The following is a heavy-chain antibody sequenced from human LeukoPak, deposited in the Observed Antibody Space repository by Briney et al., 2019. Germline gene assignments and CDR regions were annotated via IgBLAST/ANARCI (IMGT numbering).Heavy chain of an antibody. V-gene: IGHV3-23*01. J-gene: IGHJ4*02. Sequence: GGSLRLSCAASGFTFSSYAMSWVRQAPGKGLESVSAISGSGGSTYYADSVKGRFTISRDNSKNTLYLQMNSLRAEDTAVYYCAKVHRIGPAAPWYFDYWGQGTLVTVSS. D-gene: IGHD2-2*01. CDR1: GFTFSSYA. CDR2: ISGSGGST. CDR3: AKVHRIGPAAPWYFDY.